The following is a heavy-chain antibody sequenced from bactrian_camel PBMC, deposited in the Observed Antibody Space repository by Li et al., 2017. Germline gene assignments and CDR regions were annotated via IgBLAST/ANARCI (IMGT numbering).Heavy chain of an antibody. Sequence: VQLVESGGGLVQPGGSLRLSCVAFGFDFSSQPMSWVRQAPGKGVEWVSSIAVKGDATYYPDSVKGRFTISRDNAKNTLYLQMNSLKTQDTGVYYCGLNGQNPPGAGTQVTVS. J-gene: IGHJ4*01. CDR2: IAVKGDAT. CDR1: GFDFSSQP. V-gene: IGHV3S31*01.